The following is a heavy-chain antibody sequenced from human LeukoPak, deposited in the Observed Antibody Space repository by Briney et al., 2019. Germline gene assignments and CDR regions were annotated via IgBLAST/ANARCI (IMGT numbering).Heavy chain of an antibody. J-gene: IGHJ4*02. Sequence: SETLSLTCTVSGGSISSGSYYWGWIRQPPGKGLEWIGSFYYSGSTYYNPSLKSRGAISVDTSKNQFSLKLSSVTAADTAVYYYARVDVWGSSTSDYFDYWGQGTLVTVSS. CDR2: FYYSGST. CDR3: ARVDVWGSSTSDYFDY. CDR1: GGSISSGSYY. V-gene: IGHV4-39*07. D-gene: IGHD3-16*01.